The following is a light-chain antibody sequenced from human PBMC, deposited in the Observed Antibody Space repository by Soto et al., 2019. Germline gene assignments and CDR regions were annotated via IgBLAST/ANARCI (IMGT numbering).Light chain of an antibody. CDR2: SAS. J-gene: IGKJ4*01. CDR3: QQSFNTLT. Sequence: AAGDRVTITCRASHDISTYLCWYQQRPGKAPKLLMYSASILQSGVPPRFSGSGFGTDFTLTISSLQPEDIATYYCQQSFNTLTFGGGTKVEIK. V-gene: IGKV1-39*01. CDR1: HDISTY.